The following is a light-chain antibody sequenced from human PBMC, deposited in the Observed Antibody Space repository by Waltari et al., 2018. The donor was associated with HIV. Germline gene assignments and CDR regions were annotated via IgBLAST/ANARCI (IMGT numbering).Light chain of an antibody. CDR2: WAS. Sequence: DIVITQSPDSLAVSLGERATITRKSSQSVLYSSNNRNYLAWYQKRPGQPPNRRISWASTRECGVPDRFSGSASGTDFTLTISSLPSEDVAVYSCQKYYKTPFTFGRGTSVEIK. V-gene: IGKV4-1*01. CDR1: QSVLYSSNNRNY. CDR3: QKYYKTPFT. J-gene: IGKJ4*01.